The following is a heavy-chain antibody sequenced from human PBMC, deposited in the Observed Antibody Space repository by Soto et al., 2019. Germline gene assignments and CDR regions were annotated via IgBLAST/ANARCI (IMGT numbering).Heavy chain of an antibody. D-gene: IGHD3-9*01. Sequence: QITLKESGPTLVNPTQTLTLTCTFSGFSLSTSGVGVGWIRQPPGKALEWLALIFWDDDKRYSPSLKNRLTITKDTSKNQVVLTMTNMDPADTATYYCAHSPPYDILTGSLNYFDYWGQGTLVTVSS. CDR1: GFSLSTSGVG. CDR2: IFWDDDK. CDR3: AHSPPYDILTGSLNYFDY. J-gene: IGHJ4*02. V-gene: IGHV2-5*02.